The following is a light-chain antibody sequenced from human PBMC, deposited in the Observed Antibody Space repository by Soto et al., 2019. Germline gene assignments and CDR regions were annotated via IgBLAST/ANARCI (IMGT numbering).Light chain of an antibody. CDR1: QSVSSY. CDR2: DAS. J-gene: IGKJ5*01. Sequence: IVLTHSPATLSLSPWERATLSFRASQSVSSYLAWYQQKPGQAPRLLIYDASNRATGIPARFSGSGSGTEFTLTISSLQSEDFAVYYCQKYNNWPINFGKGTRLEIK. V-gene: IGKV3-11*01. CDR3: QKYNNWPIN.